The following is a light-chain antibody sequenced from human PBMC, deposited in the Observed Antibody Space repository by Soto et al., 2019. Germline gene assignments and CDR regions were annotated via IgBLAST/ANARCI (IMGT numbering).Light chain of an antibody. CDR2: DTS. CDR1: PSVSNS. J-gene: IGKJ2*02. CDR3: QQYDNWPPCT. V-gene: IGKV3-15*01. Sequence: ESVLTQSPATLSLSPGERATLSCRASPSVSNSLAWYQHKPGQAPRLLIYDTSTRATGVPARFSGSGSGTEFSLTISSLQSEDFAVYYCQQYDNWPPCTFGQGTKLEVK.